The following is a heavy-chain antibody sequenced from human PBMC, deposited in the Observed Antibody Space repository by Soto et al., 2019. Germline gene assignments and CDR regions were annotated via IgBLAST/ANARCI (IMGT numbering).Heavy chain of an antibody. CDR3: ARGPRGWYGFDY. CDR1: GFTFSSDW. CDR2: MNSDGSST. V-gene: IGHV3-74*01. J-gene: IGHJ4*02. Sequence: EVQLVESGGGLVQPGGSLRLSCAASGFTFSSDWMHWVRQTPGKGLVWLSRMNSDGSSTSYADAVKGRFTISRDNAKNSLYLQIDSLRAEDTAVYYCARGPRGWYGFDYWGQGTLVTVSA. D-gene: IGHD6-19*01.